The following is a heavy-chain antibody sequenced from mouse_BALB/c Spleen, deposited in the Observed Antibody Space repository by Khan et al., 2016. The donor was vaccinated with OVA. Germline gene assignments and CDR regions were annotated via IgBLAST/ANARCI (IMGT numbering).Heavy chain of an antibody. J-gene: IGHJ4*01. CDR1: GFSLTNYG. D-gene: IGHD2-10*01. V-gene: IGHV2-6-1*01. Sequence: VQLQESGPGLVAPSQSLSITCTISGFSLTNYGVHWLRQPPGRGLEWLVVIRSDGSTTYNSALKSRLSISKDNSKSQVFLKMNSLQTDDTAMYYCARQPYYHYNIMDYWGQGTSVTVSS. CDR3: ARQPYYHYNIMDY. CDR2: IRSDGST.